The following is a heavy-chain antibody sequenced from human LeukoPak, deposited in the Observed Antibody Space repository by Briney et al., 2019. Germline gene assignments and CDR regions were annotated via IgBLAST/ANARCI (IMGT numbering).Heavy chain of an antibody. CDR1: GFTFSSYA. D-gene: IGHD3-10*01. CDR3: ARDGESGTSGAFDI. CDR2: IPYDGSNK. J-gene: IGHJ3*02. Sequence: PGGSLRLSCAASGFTFSSYAMHWVRQAPGKGLEWVAVIPYDGSNKYYADSVKGRFTISRDNSKNTLYLQMNSLRAEDTAVYYCARDGESGTSGAFDIWGQGTMVTVSS. V-gene: IGHV3-30-3*01.